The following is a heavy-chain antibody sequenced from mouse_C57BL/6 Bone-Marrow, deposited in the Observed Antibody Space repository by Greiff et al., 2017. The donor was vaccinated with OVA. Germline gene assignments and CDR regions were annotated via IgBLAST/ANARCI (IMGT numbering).Heavy chain of an antibody. Sequence: DVMLVESGGGLVQPGGSLKLSCAASGFTFSDYYMYWVRQTPEKRLEWVAYISNGGGSTYYPDTVKGRFTISRDNAKNTLYLQMSRLKSEDTAMYYCARHNYGPWYFDVWGTGTTVTVSS. CDR1: GFTFSDYY. D-gene: IGHD1-2*01. CDR3: ARHNYGPWYFDV. J-gene: IGHJ1*03. CDR2: ISNGGGST. V-gene: IGHV5-12*01.